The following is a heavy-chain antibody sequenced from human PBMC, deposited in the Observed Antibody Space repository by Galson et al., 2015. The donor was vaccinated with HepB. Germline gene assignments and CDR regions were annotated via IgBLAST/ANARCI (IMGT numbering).Heavy chain of an antibody. CDR3: ARGGYSYGYLRWYYYYMDV. D-gene: IGHD5-18*01. Sequence: SVKVSCKASGGTFSSYAISWVRQAPGQGLEWMGGIIPIFGTANYAQKFQGRVTITADESTSTAYMELSSLRSEDTAVYCCARGGYSYGYLRWYYYYMDVWGKGTTVTVSS. V-gene: IGHV1-69*13. CDR1: GGTFSSYA. J-gene: IGHJ6*03. CDR2: IIPIFGTA.